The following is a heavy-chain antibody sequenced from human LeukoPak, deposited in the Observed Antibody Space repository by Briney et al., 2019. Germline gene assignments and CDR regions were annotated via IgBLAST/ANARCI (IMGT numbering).Heavy chain of an antibody. V-gene: IGHV3-21*01. CDR2: ISSSSSYI. Sequence: GGSLRLSRAASGFTFSSYNMNWVRQAPGKGLEWVSSISSSSSYIYYADSVRGRFTISRDNAKNSLYLQMNSLRAEDTAVYYCARGRDGSQSPIDDWGQGTLVTVSS. CDR1: GFTFSSYN. CDR3: ARGRDGSQSPIDD. D-gene: IGHD5-24*01. J-gene: IGHJ4*02.